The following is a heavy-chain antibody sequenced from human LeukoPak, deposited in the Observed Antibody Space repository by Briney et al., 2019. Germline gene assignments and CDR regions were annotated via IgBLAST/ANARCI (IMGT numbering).Heavy chain of an antibody. CDR1: GFTFSDYY. Sequence: GGSLRLSCAASGFTFSDYYMSWIRQAPGKGLEWVSAISGSGGSTYYADSVKGRFTISRDNSKNTLYLQMNSLRAEDTAVYYCAKVKSKGGLYGDYSFDYWGQGTLVTVSS. D-gene: IGHD4-17*01. CDR2: ISGSGGST. J-gene: IGHJ4*02. CDR3: AKVKSKGGLYGDYSFDY. V-gene: IGHV3-23*01.